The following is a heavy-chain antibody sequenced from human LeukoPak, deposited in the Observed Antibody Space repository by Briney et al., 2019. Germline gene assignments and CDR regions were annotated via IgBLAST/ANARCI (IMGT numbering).Heavy chain of an antibody. CDR3: ARDAQYVLWFGDPTPTYAFDI. Sequence: PSETLSLTCTVSRYSISSGYYWGWIRQPPGKGLEWIGSIYHSGNTYYNPSLKSRVTIAVDTSKNQFPLKLSSVTAADTAVYYCARDAQYVLWFGDPTPTYAFDIWGQGTMVTVSS. V-gene: IGHV4-38-2*02. J-gene: IGHJ3*02. CDR1: RYSISSGYY. CDR2: IYHSGNT. D-gene: IGHD3-10*01.